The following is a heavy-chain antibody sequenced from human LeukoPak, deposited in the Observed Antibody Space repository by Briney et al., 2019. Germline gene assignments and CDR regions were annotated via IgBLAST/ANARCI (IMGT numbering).Heavy chain of an antibody. CDR1: GFTFSSYS. V-gene: IGHV3-48*04. CDR3: AREYDFWSGYGGDYMDV. CDR2: ISSSSSTI. Sequence: GGSLRLSCAASGFTFSSYSMNWVRQAPGKGLEWVSYISSSSSTIYYADSVKGRFTISRDNAKNSLYLQMNSLRAEDTAVYYCAREYDFWSGYGGDYMDVWGKGTTVTVSS. J-gene: IGHJ6*03. D-gene: IGHD3-3*01.